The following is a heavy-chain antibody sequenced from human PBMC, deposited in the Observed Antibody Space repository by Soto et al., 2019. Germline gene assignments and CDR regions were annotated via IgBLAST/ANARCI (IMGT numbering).Heavy chain of an antibody. Sequence: SETLSLTCTVSGGSISSGGYYWSWIRQHPGKGLEWIGYVYYSGSTYYNPSLKSRVTISVDRFKNQFSLKLNSVTAADTAVYYCASRVPVHYYYTDVWGKRTTVTVSS. CDR2: VYYSGST. V-gene: IGHV4-31*03. CDR3: ASRVPVHYYYTDV. J-gene: IGHJ6*03. D-gene: IGHD3-10*01. CDR1: GGSISSGGYY.